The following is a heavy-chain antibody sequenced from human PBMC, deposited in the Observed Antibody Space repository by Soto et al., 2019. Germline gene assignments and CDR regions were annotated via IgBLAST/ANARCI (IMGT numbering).Heavy chain of an antibody. CDR2: IYSGGST. V-gene: IGHV3-66*01. Sequence: EVQLVESGGGLVQPGGSLRLSCAASGFTVSSNYMSWVRQAPGKGLEWVSVIYSGGSTYYADSVKGRFTISGDNSANTLYLQMNSLRAEDSAVYYCPRTCSGSICSFDYWGQGTLVTVSS. CDR1: GFTVSSNY. CDR3: PRTCSGSICSFDY. D-gene: IGHD2-15*01. J-gene: IGHJ4*02.